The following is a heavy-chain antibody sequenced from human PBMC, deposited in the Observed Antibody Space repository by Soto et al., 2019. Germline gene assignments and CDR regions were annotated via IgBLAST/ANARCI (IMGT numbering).Heavy chain of an antibody. V-gene: IGHV4-31*03. D-gene: IGHD6-19*01. CDR3: ARVGAVAGLFVY. Sequence: PSETLSLTCTASGGSISSGGYYWSWIRQHPGKGLEWIGYIYYSGSTYYNPSLKSRVTISVDTSKNQFSLKLSSVTAADTAVYYCARVGAVAGLFVYWGQGALVTVSS. J-gene: IGHJ4*02. CDR1: GGSISSGGYY. CDR2: IYYSGST.